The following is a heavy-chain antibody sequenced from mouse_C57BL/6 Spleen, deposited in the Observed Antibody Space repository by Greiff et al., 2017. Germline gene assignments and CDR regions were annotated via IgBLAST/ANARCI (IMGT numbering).Heavy chain of an antibody. Sequence: EVKVVESGGGLVKPGGSLKLSCAASGFTFSDYGMHWVRQAPEKGLEWVAYISSGSSTIYYADTVKGRFTISRDNAKNTLFLQMTSLRSEDTAMYYCARKATVVATGYWYFDVWGTGTTVTVSS. CDR3: ARKATVVATGYWYFDV. D-gene: IGHD1-1*01. J-gene: IGHJ1*03. CDR1: GFTFSDYG. CDR2: ISSGSSTI. V-gene: IGHV5-17*01.